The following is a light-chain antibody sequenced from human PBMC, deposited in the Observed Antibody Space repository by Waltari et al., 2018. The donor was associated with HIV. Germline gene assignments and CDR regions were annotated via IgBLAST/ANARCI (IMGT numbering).Light chain of an antibody. CDR2: GDR. CDR3: QSYDRSLSGSFV. Sequence: QSVLTQPPSVSGPPGQRVTISCTGNSSNIGAGYAVPWYQHLPGTAPKLLIYGDRNRPSGVPDRFSASRSDTSASLAITGLQAEDEADYYCQSYDRSLSGSFVFGTGTKVTVL. J-gene: IGLJ1*01. CDR1: SSNIGAGYA. V-gene: IGLV1-40*01.